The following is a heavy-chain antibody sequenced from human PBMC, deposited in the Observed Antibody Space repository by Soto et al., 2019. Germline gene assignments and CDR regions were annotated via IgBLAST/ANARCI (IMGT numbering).Heavy chain of an antibody. V-gene: IGHV1-18*01. Sequence: QVHLVQSGPEVKKPGASVKVSCKGSGYGFTTYGITWVRQAPGQGLEWMAWISAHNGNTNYAQKLQGRVTVTRDTSTSTAYMELRSLRPDDTAVYYCARGRYGDYWGQGALVTVSS. CDR1: GYGFTTYG. CDR3: ARGRYGDY. D-gene: IGHD1-1*01. CDR2: ISAHNGNT. J-gene: IGHJ4*02.